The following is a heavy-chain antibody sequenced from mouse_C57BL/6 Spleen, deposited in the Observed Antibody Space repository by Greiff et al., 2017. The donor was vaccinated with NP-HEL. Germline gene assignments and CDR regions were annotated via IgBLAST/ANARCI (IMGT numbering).Heavy chain of an antibody. V-gene: IGHV1-62-2*01. CDR3: ARHEDRRYYGSRGVFDV. CDR2: FYPGSGSI. CDR1: GYTFTEYT. Sequence: QVQLQQSGAELVKPGASVKLSCKASGYTFTEYTIHWVKQRSGQGLEWIGWFYPGSGSIKYNENFKDQATLTADKSSSTVYMELSRLTSEDSAVYVGARHEDRRYYGSRGVFDVWGTGTTVTVSS. D-gene: IGHD1-1*01. J-gene: IGHJ1*03.